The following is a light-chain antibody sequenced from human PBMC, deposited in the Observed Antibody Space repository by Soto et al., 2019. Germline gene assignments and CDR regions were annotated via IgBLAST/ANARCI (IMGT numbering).Light chain of an antibody. CDR3: SSYTSTTSVV. CDR1: SSDVGGYNY. J-gene: IGLJ2*01. CDR2: DVS. V-gene: IGLV2-14*01. Sequence: QSALTQPASVSGSPGQSITISCTGTSSDVGGYNYVSWYQQHPGKAPKLMICDVSNRPSGVSNRFSGSKSGNTAPLTISGLQAEDEADYYCSSYTSTTSVVFGGGTKPTVL.